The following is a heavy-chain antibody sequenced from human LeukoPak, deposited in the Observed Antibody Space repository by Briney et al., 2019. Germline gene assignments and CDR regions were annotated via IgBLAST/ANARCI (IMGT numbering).Heavy chain of an antibody. D-gene: IGHD5-12*01. CDR3: AREVATTDYYYYLDA. CDR1: GFTFSSYA. J-gene: IGHJ6*03. V-gene: IGHV3-20*04. Sequence: GGSLRLSCAASGFTFSSYAMSWVRQAPGKGLEWVSGINWNGGSTGYADSVKGRFTISRDNAKNSLYLQMNSLRAGDTALYYCAREVATTDYYYYLDAWGKGTTVTISS. CDR2: INWNGGST.